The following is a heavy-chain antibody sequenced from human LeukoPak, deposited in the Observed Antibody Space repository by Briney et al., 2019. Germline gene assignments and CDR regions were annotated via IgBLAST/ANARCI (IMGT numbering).Heavy chain of an antibody. CDR1: GGSFSGYY. Sequence: SETLSLTCAVHGGSFSGYYWSWIRQPPGKGLEWIGEINHSGSTNYNPSLKSRVTISVDTSKNQFSLKLSSVTAADTAVYYCARGQAMGYYFDYWGQGTLVTVSS. CDR3: ARGQAMGYYFDY. CDR2: INHSGST. D-gene: IGHD5-18*01. J-gene: IGHJ4*02. V-gene: IGHV4-34*01.